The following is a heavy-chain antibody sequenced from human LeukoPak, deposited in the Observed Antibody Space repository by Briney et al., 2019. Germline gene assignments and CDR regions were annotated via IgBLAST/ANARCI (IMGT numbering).Heavy chain of an antibody. V-gene: IGHV1-46*01. Sequence: ASVKVSCKASGYTFTSYYMHWVRQAPGQGLEWMGIINPSGGSTSYAQKFQGRVTMTRDMSTSTVYMELSSLRSEDTAVYYCARGGCSSTSCHMGLYYYYMDVWGKGTTVTVSS. CDR3: ARGGCSSTSCHMGLYYYYMDV. J-gene: IGHJ6*03. CDR2: INPSGGST. CDR1: GYTFTSYY. D-gene: IGHD2-2*02.